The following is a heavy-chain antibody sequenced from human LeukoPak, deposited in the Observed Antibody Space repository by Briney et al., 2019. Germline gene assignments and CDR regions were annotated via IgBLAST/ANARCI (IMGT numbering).Heavy chain of an antibody. Sequence: PSGTLSLTCAVSGGSIISGNWWSWVRQPPGKGLEWIGEIYHSGRTNYNPSLKSRVTISHDKSKNQFSLNLSSVTAADTALYYCASSDGQPPRFDSSYDVFDYWGQGTLVTVSS. CDR1: GGSIISGNW. J-gene: IGHJ4*02. V-gene: IGHV4-4*02. CDR3: ASSDGQPPRFDSSYDVFDY. CDR2: IYHSGRT. D-gene: IGHD3-3*01.